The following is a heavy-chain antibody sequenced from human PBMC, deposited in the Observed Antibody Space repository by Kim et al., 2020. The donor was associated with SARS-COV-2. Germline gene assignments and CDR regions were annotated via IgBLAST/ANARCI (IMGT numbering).Heavy chain of an antibody. CDR3: ARVREDIVVVPAAIRGEAGVYFDY. V-gene: IGHV4-31*03. D-gene: IGHD2-2*02. J-gene: IGHJ4*02. Sequence: SETLSLTCTVSGGSISSGGYYWSWIRQHPGKGLEWIGYIYYSGSTYYNPSLKSRVTISVDTSKNQFSLKLSSVTAADTAVYYCARVREDIVVVPAAIRGEAGVYFDYWGQGTLVTVSS. CDR1: GGSISSGGYY. CDR2: IYYSGST.